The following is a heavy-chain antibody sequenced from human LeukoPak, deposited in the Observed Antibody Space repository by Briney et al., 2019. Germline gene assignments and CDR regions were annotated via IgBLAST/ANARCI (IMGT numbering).Heavy chain of an antibody. CDR2: ISASGGST. CDR1: GFTFSSSA. J-gene: IGHJ6*02. V-gene: IGHV3-23*01. CDR3: AKVMPGDYYYDSSGYFYYYYYGMDV. Sequence: GGSLRLSCAASGFTFSSSAMSWVRQVPGKGLEWVSGISASGGSTSYADSVRGRFTISRDNSKNTLYVQMNSLRAEDTAVYYCAKVMPGDYYYDSSGYFYYYYYGMDVWGQGTTVTVSS. D-gene: IGHD3-22*01.